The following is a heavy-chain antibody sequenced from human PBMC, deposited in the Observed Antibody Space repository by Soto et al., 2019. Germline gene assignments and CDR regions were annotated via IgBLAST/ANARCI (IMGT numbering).Heavy chain of an antibody. CDR1: GFTFSSYA. CDR2: ILYDGSNK. D-gene: IGHD2-2*03. J-gene: IGHJ4*02. CDR3: ARDGYVTGWTLDY. Sequence: GGSLRLSCAASGFTFSSYAMHWVRQAPGKGLEWVAVILYDGSNKYYADSVKGRFTFSRDNSKNTLYLQMNSLRAEDTAVYYCARDGYVTGWTLDYWGQGTLVTVSS. V-gene: IGHV3-30*04.